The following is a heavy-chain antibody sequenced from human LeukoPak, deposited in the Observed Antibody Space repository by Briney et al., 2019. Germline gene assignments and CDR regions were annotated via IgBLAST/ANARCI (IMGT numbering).Heavy chain of an antibody. Sequence: GGSLRLSCAASGFTFSSYAMSWVRQAPGRGLEWVSAISGSGGSTYYADSVKGRFTISRDNSKNTLYLQMNSLSVEDTAVYYCAKEVLPSAHEFWGQGTLVTVSS. D-gene: IGHD2-2*01. V-gene: IGHV3-23*01. CDR3: AKEVLPSAHEF. CDR1: GFTFSSYA. J-gene: IGHJ4*02. CDR2: ISGSGGST.